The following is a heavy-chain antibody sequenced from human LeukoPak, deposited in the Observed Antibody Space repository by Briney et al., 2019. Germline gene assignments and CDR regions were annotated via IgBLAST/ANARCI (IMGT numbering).Heavy chain of an antibody. CDR1: GLTFSSSW. CDR2: IKQDGSEK. Sequence: PTGGSLRLSCAASGLTFSSSWMTWVRQAPGKGLEWVANIKQDGSEKYYVDSVKGRFTISRDNAKNSLYLQMNSLRAEDTAVYYCARDFTMVRGVIIDAFDIWGQGTMVTVSS. CDR3: ARDFTMVRGVIIDAFDI. J-gene: IGHJ3*02. D-gene: IGHD3-10*01. V-gene: IGHV3-7*01.